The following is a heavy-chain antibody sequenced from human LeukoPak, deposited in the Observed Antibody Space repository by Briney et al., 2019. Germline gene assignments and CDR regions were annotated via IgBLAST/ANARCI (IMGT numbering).Heavy chain of an antibody. Sequence: SETLSFTCTVSGGSISSCYWSWIRQPPGKGLEWIAYIYYSGSTNYNPSLKSRVTISVDTSKNQFSLKLSSVTAADTAVYYCARGSRGSSWIFDYWGQGALVTVSS. D-gene: IGHD6-13*01. CDR1: GGSISSCY. CDR3: ARGSRGSSWIFDY. CDR2: IYYSGST. J-gene: IGHJ4*02. V-gene: IGHV4-59*01.